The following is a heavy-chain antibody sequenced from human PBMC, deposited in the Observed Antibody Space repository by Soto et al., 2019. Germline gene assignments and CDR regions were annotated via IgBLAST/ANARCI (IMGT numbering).Heavy chain of an antibody. CDR3: ASALDYGDYLFDY. J-gene: IGHJ4*02. CDR2: IYYSGST. Sequence: QVQLQESGPGLVKPSQTLSLTCTVSGGSISSGGYYWSWIRQHPGKGLEWIGYIYYSGSTYYNPSPKSRVNXSXDXXKNQFSLKLSSGTAADTAVYYCASALDYGDYLFDYWGQGTLVTVSS. V-gene: IGHV4-31*03. CDR1: GGSISSGGYY. D-gene: IGHD4-17*01.